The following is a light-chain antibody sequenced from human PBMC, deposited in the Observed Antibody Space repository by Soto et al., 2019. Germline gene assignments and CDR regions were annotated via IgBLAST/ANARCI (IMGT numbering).Light chain of an antibody. CDR1: QGISSN. V-gene: IGKV1-9*01. CDR3: QQLNSYPRT. J-gene: IGKJ4*01. Sequence: DIQLTRSPSFLSASVGDRVTITCRASQGISSNLAWYQQKPGKAPKLLIYAASNLQSGVPSRFSGSGSGTEFTLTISSLQPEDFATYYCQQLNSYPRTFGGGTKVEIK. CDR2: AAS.